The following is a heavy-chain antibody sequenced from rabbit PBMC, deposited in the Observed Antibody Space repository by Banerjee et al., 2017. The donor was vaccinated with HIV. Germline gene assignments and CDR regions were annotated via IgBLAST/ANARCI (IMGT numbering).Heavy chain of an antibody. V-gene: IGHV1S45*01. J-gene: IGHJ4*01. CDR2: ISTYNGIT. CDR1: GFSFSNKYV. Sequence: QEQLEESGGGLVKPEGSLTLSCTASGFSFSNKYVMCWVRQAPGKGLELIACISTYNGITYYASWAKGRFTISKTSSTVTLQVTSLTAADTATYFCARDLAGVIGWNFNLWGPGTLVTVS. D-gene: IGHD4-1*01. CDR3: ARDLAGVIGWNFNL.